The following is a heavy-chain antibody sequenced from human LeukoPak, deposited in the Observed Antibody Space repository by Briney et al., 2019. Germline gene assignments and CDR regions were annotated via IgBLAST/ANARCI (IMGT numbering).Heavy chain of an antibody. J-gene: IGHJ3*02. Sequence: SETLSLTCTVSGGSIRSYYWNWIRQPPGKGLEWIGYIYYSGSTNYNPSLKSRVTMSVDTSKSQFSLRLSSLTAADTAVYYCANSDYRGNSGHAFDIWGQGTMVTVSS. D-gene: IGHD4-23*01. V-gene: IGHV4-59*01. CDR2: IYYSGST. CDR1: GGSIRSYY. CDR3: ANSDYRGNSGHAFDI.